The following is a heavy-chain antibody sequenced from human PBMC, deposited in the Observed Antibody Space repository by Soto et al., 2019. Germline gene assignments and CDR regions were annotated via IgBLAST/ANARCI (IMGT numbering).Heavy chain of an antibody. CDR3: ARDTGLFGSGSYYKRGYFDY. V-gene: IGHV3-23*01. J-gene: IGHJ4*02. D-gene: IGHD3-10*01. CDR2: ISGRGRIT. Sequence: QPGGSLRLSCAASGFTFVNYAMSWVRQAPGKGLDWVSAISGRGRITNYADSVKGRFTISRDSSKNTLYLQMSSLRAEDTAVYYCARDTGLFGSGSYYKRGYFDYWGQGTLVTVSS. CDR1: GFTFVNYA.